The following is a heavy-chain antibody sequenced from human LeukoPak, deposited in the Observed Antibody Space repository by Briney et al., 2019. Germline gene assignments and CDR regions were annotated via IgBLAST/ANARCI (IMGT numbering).Heavy chain of an antibody. CDR2: INHSGST. V-gene: IGHV4-34*01. J-gene: IGHJ4*02. CDR3: AIAYGSGPPRYFDY. D-gene: IGHD3-10*01. CDR1: GGSFSGYY. Sequence: SETLSLTCAVYGGSFSGYYWSWIRQPPGKGLEWIGEINHSGSTNYNPSLKSRDTISVDTSKNQFSLKLSSVNAADTAVYYCAIAYGSGPPRYFDYWGQGTLVTVSS.